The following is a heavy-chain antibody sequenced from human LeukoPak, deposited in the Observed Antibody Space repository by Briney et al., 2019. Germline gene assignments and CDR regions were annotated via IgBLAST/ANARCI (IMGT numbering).Heavy chain of an antibody. V-gene: IGHV4-34*01. CDR1: GGSFSNYY. Sequence: SETLSLTCAVYGGSFSNYYYSWIRQPPGKGLEWIGEINHSGSTNYNPSLKSRVTISIDTSKNQFSLKLSSVTAADTAVYYCARLYSYAATTPGWGQGTLVTVSS. CDR3: ARLYSYAATTPG. D-gene: IGHD3-10*01. J-gene: IGHJ4*02. CDR2: INHSGST.